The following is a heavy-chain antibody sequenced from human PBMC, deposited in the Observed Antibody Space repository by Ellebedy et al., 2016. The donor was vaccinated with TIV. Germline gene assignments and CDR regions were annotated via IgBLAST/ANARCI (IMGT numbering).Heavy chain of an antibody. V-gene: IGHV3-23*04. CDR3: ATARGDHGAFEI. CDR2: IGVSGLSGVSGATT. CDR1: GFTFRSYA. J-gene: IGHJ3*02. D-gene: IGHD3-10*01. Sequence: PGGSLRLSCATSGFTFRSYAINWVRQAPGKGLEWVSGIGVSGLSGVSGATTYYADSVKGRFTVSRDNSWNTVLLQMNSLRAEDTAVYHCATARGDHGAFEIWGQGTMATVSS.